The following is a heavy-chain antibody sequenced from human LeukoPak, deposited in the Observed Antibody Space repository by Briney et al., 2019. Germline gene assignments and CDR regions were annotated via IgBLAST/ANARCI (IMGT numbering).Heavy chain of an antibody. J-gene: IGHJ4*02. V-gene: IGHV1-2*02. CDR3: ARGEGVNYRYSGFGCFNAVDY. CDR1: GYTFTGYY. CDR2: INANTGGT. Sequence: ASVKVSCKASGYTFTGYYMHWVRQAPGQGLEWMGWINANTGGTKYAQKFQGRVTMTRDTSISTAYMELSRLRSDGTAVYYCARGEGVNYRYSGFGCFNAVDYWGQGTLVTVSS. D-gene: IGHD3-16*02.